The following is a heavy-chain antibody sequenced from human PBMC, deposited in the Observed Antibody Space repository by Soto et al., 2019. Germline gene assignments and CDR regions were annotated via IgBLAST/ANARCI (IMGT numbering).Heavy chain of an antibody. Sequence: KPSETLSLTCTVSGGSISSYYWSWIRQPAGKGLEWIGRIYTSGSTNYNPSLKSRVTMSVDTSKNQFSLKLSSVTAADTAVYYCARGDRITGTTYYYGMDVWGQGTTVTVSS. J-gene: IGHJ6*02. CDR1: GGSISSYY. CDR3: ARGDRITGTTYYYGMDV. V-gene: IGHV4-4*07. D-gene: IGHD1-7*01. CDR2: IYTSGST.